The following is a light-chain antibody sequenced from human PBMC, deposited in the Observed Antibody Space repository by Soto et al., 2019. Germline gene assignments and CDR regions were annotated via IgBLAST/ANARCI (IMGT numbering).Light chain of an antibody. CDR3: SSYTTSSTYV. CDR1: SSDVGGYNY. V-gene: IGLV2-14*01. J-gene: IGLJ1*01. Sequence: QSALTQPASVSGSPGQSITISCTGTSSDVGGYNYVSWHQQHPGKVPKLMIYDVSYRPSGVSNRFSGSKSGNTASLTIYGLQAEDEADYYCSSYTTSSTYVFGTGTKLTVL. CDR2: DVS.